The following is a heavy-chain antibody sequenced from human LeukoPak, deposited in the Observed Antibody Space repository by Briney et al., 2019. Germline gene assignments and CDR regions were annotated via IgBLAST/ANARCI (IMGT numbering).Heavy chain of an antibody. CDR1: GGSVSSGSYY. V-gene: IGHV4-61*01. Sequence: SETLSLTCTVSGGSVSSGSYYWSWIRQPPGKGLEWIGYIYYSGSTNYNPSLKSRVTISVDTSKNQFSLKLSSVTAADTAVYHCAREGYSYGIDYWGQGTLVTVSS. CDR2: IYYSGST. D-gene: IGHD5-18*01. CDR3: AREGYSYGIDY. J-gene: IGHJ4*02.